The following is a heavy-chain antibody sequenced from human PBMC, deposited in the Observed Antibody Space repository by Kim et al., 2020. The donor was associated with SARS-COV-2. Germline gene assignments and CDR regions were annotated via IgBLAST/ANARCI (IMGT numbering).Heavy chain of an antibody. CDR1: GFTFSSYA. D-gene: IGHD6-19*01. CDR2: ISGSGGST. V-gene: IGHV3-23*01. CDR3: AKGPPDSSGWSYYYYGMDV. Sequence: GGSLRLSCAASGFTFSSYAMSWVRQAPGKGLEWVSAISGSGGSTYYADSVKGRFTISRDNSKNTLYLQMNSLRAEDTAVYYCAKGPPDSSGWSYYYYGMDVWGQGTTVTVSS. J-gene: IGHJ6*02.